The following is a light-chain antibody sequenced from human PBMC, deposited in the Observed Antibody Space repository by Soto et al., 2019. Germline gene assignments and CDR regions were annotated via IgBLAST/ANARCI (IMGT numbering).Light chain of an antibody. CDR1: QGISKY. CDR3: QQYNSYWT. Sequence: DIQLTQSPSFLSASVGDRVSITCRASQGISKYLAWYQQKPGKAPKLLIYKASSLESGVPSRFSGSGSGTEFTLTISSLQPDDFATYYCQQYNSYWTFGQGTKVDI. J-gene: IGKJ1*01. V-gene: IGKV1-5*03. CDR2: KAS.